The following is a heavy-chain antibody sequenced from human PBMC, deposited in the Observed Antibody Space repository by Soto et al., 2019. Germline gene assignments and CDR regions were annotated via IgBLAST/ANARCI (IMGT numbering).Heavy chain of an antibody. CDR2: ISNDGKIT. J-gene: IGHJ4*02. CDR1: GFSFSTYW. CDR3: GTDLSGSLES. D-gene: IGHD3-10*01. Sequence: EVQLVESGGGLVQPGGSLRLSCAASGFSFSTYWMHWVRQDPGKGLVWVSRISNDGKITTYADSVKGRFTISRDNAKNTLYLQLNSLRADDTAVYFCGTDLSGSLESWGQGTLVTVS. V-gene: IGHV3-74*03.